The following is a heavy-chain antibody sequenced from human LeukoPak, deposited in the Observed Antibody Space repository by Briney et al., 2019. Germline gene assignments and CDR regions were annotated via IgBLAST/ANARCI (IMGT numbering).Heavy chain of an antibody. J-gene: IGHJ5*01. D-gene: IGHD3-22*01. V-gene: IGHV5-51*01. CDR3: ARRDSSGYSFDS. Sequence: GESLKISCKGFVYRFSIYWIAWVRQMPAKGLDWMGNIYPGDSDIRYSPSFQGQVTFSADKSISTAYLQWSSLKASDTAMYYCARRDSSGYSFDSWGQGTLVTVSS. CDR2: IYPGDSDI. CDR1: VYRFSIYW.